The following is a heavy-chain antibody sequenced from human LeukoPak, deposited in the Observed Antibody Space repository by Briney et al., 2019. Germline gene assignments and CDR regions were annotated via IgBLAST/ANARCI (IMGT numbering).Heavy chain of an antibody. CDR3: ARDAATIGTYWYFDL. J-gene: IGHJ2*01. CDR2: ISNSDSTT. CDR1: GFTFSNYW. Sequence: PGGSLRLSCAASGFTFSNYWMHWVRQAPGKGLEWVSYISNSDSTTYYADSVKGRFTISRDNAKFSLFLQMNTLRDEDTAVYYCARDAATIGTYWYFDLWGRGTLVTVSS. V-gene: IGHV3-48*02. D-gene: IGHD1-1*01.